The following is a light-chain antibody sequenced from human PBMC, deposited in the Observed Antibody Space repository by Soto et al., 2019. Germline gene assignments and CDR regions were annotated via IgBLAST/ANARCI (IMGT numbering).Light chain of an antibody. V-gene: IGKV3-11*01. CDR2: DVS. CDR1: QNISNY. Sequence: TQARASVDLGTGEGGGSHCSASQNISNYLIWYQQKPGQAPRLLIYDVSNRATGIPARFSGSGSGTDFPLTITSLAPEDFAVYYSQHYGYPPWTFGQGTKVDIK. CDR3: QHYGYPPWT. J-gene: IGKJ1*01.